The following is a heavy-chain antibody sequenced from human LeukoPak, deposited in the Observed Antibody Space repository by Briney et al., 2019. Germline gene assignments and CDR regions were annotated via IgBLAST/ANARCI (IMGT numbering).Heavy chain of an antibody. CDR1: GGSFTNYY. Sequence: SETLSLTCTVSGGSFTNYYWSWIRQPAGKGLEWIGHIYTSGSTNYNPSLKSRVTMSVDTSKNQFSLKLNSVTAEDTAIYYCATYRQVLLPFESWGQGTLVTVSS. J-gene: IGHJ4*02. CDR2: IYTSGST. D-gene: IGHD2/OR15-2a*01. CDR3: ATYRQVLLPFES. V-gene: IGHV4-4*07.